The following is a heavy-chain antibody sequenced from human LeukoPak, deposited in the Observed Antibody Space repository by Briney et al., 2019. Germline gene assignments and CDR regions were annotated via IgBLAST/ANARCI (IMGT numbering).Heavy chain of an antibody. CDR2: IWFDGSVK. V-gene: IGHV3-33*06. D-gene: IGHD3-3*01. CDR3: AKDMAIQFLEPAF. CDR1: GFTFNTHG. J-gene: IGHJ4*02. Sequence: PGGSLRLSCAASGFTFNTHGMAWVRQPQGKGRGWGAAIWFDGSVKHYSDAVKGRFTISRDNSLDTLYLQMNSLRVEDTAMYYCAKDMAIQFLEPAFWGQGTLVTVSS.